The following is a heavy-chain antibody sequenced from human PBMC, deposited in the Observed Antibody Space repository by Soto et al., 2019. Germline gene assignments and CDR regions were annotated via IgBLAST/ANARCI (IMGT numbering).Heavy chain of an antibody. CDR1: GYTFFSYG. D-gene: IGHD2-2*01. J-gene: IGHJ5*02. CDR3: ARNSSSSSWFDP. V-gene: IGHV1-18*01. Sequence: QVQLVQSGDEVKNPGASVKVSCKTSGYTFFSYGISWVRQAPGQGLEWMGWISGYNGNTNYAQKFQARVTMTADTSTRTAYMELRSLRSDDTAFYYCARNSSSSSWFDPWGQGTLVTVSS. CDR2: ISGYNGNT.